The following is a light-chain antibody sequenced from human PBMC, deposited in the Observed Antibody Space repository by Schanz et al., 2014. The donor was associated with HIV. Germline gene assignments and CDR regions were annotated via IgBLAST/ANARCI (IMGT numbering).Light chain of an antibody. V-gene: IGLV2-8*01. J-gene: IGLJ2*01. Sequence: QSVLTQPPSASGSPGQSVTISCTGTSSDVGDYDFVSWYQQHPGKAPKLLIYEVTKWPSGVPDRFSGSKSGNTASLTISGLQAEDEADYYCCSYAGSYTLVFGGGTKLTVL. CDR1: SSDVGDYDF. CDR3: CSYAGSYTLV. CDR2: EVT.